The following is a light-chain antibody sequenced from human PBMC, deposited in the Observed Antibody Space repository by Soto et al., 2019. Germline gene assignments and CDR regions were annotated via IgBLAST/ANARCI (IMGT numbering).Light chain of an antibody. CDR1: SSEVGGYNY. CDR3: SSYAGSNNLV. J-gene: IGLJ2*01. CDR2: EVS. V-gene: IGLV2-8*01. Sequence: QSVLTQPPSASGSTRQSVTSSCTRTSSEVGGYNYVSWYQQHPGKAPKLVIYEVSKRPSGDPDRFSGSKSGNTASLTVSGLQAEDEADYYCSSYAGSNNLVFGGGTKLTVL.